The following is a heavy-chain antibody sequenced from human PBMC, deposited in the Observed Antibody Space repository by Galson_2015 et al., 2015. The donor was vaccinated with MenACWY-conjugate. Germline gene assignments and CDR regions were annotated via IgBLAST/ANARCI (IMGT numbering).Heavy chain of an antibody. D-gene: IGHD1-1*01. J-gene: IGHJ4*02. CDR1: GFTFNNYW. CDR3: ARDNNWPFDS. V-gene: IGHV3-74*01. CDR2: IKADGSFS. Sequence: SLRLSCAAPGFTFNNYWMHWVRQPPGKGLEWISYIKADGSFSNYADSVKGRFTISTDNAKNMVYLQMDGLGDEDTAVYFCARDNNWPFDSWGQGTLVTVSS.